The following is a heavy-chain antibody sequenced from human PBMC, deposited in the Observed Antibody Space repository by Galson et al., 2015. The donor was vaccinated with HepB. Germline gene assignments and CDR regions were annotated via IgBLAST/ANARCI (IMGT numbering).Heavy chain of an antibody. CDR3: AKSLGTGAARGLDV. J-gene: IGHJ6*02. CDR1: GFTFSSYA. V-gene: IGHV3-23*01. D-gene: IGHD2-8*02. CDR2: ISGGGDGT. Sequence: SLRLSCAASGFTFSSYAISWVRQAPGKGLEWVSTISGGGDGTYYADSVKGRFTVSRDNAKNTLSLQMNSLRDEDTAVYYCAKSLGTGAARGLDVWSQGTTVTVSS.